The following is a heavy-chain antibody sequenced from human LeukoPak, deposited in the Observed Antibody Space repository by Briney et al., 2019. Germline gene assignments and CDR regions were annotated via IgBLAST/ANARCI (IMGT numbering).Heavy chain of an antibody. Sequence: GGSLRLSCAASGFTFSSYWMSWVRQAPGKGLEWVANIKQDGSEKYYVDSVKGRFTISRDNAKNSLYLQMNSLRAEDTAVYYCARHYYDSSGYYYGTLDYWGQGTLVIVSS. CDR2: IKQDGSEK. V-gene: IGHV3-7*01. CDR1: GFTFSSYW. CDR3: ARHYYDSSGYYYGTLDY. D-gene: IGHD3-22*01. J-gene: IGHJ4*02.